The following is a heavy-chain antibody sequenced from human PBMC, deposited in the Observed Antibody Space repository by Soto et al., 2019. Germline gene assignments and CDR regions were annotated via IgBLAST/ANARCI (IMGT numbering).Heavy chain of an antibody. V-gene: IGHV4-59*02. CDR2: YSYHGVN. Sequence: QVQLQESGPGLVKPSETLSLTCTVSGASVSDYYWAWIRQAPEKGLQYIAYYSYHGVNILNTAHDSRLNIAINTSRNQSSLTVTSLTAAETAVYYCARARMSAYNPGGFASWGQGAQVTVSS. CDR3: ARARMSAYNPGGFAS. J-gene: IGHJ4*02. CDR1: GASVSDYY. D-gene: IGHD5-18*01.